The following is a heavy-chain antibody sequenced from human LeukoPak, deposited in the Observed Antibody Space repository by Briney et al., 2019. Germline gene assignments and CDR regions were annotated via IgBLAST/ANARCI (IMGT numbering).Heavy chain of an antibody. V-gene: IGHV3-21*01. J-gene: IGHJ6*03. Sequence: GSLSLSYAASGFTFSSFNMNWVRPAPGKAKEWVSSITSSGTHIFYSDSVRGRITISRDNAKNSLYLQMDSLGPDDTAVYYCARDPYSGNYGNDYYYYMDVWGKGTTVTISS. CDR3: ARDPYSGNYGNDYYYYMDV. CDR2: ITSSGTHI. CDR1: GFTFSSFN. D-gene: IGHD1-26*01.